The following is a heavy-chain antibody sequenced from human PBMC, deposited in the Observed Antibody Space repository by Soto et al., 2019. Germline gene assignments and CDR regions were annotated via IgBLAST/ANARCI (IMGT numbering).Heavy chain of an antibody. CDR2: IYYSGST. V-gene: IGHV4-59*01. D-gene: IGHD6-13*01. CDR3: ARSSPSYYSSSWYYYGMDV. J-gene: IGHJ6*02. CDR1: GGSISSYY. Sequence: SETLSLTCTVSGGSISSYYWSWIRQPPGKGLEWIGYIYYSGSTNYNPSLKSRVTISVDTSKNQFSLKLSSVTAANTAVYYCARSSPSYYSSSWYYYGMDVWGQGTTVTVS.